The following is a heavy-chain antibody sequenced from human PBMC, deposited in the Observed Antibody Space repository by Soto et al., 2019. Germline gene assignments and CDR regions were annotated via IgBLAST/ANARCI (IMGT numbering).Heavy chain of an antibody. CDR1: GDTFSNYA. D-gene: IGHD5-12*01. V-gene: IGHV1-69*12. Sequence: QVQLVQSGAEVKKPGSSVKVSCKASGDTFSNYAISWVRQAPGQGLEWMGGIIPIFGTANYAQRFQGRVTITADESTTTAYMELSSLRSEDTAVYYCARRYSGYDPTPFDYWGQGTLVTVSS. CDR2: IIPIFGTA. J-gene: IGHJ4*02. CDR3: ARRYSGYDPTPFDY.